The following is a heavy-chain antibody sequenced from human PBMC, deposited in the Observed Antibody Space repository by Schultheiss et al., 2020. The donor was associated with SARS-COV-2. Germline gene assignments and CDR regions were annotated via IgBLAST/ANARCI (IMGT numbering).Heavy chain of an antibody. J-gene: IGHJ2*01. Sequence: SVKVSCKASGGTFSSYTISWVRQAPGQGLEWLGRIIPILGIANYAQKFQGRVTITADKSTSTAYMELSSLRSEDTAVYYCARGLGSSSTDYWYFDLWGRGTLVTVSS. CDR1: GGTFSSYT. CDR2: IIPILGIA. V-gene: IGHV1-69*02. D-gene: IGHD6-6*01. CDR3: ARGLGSSSTDYWYFDL.